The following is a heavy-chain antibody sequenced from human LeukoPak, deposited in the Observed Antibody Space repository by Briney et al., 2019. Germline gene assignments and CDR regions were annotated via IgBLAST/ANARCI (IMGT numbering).Heavy chain of an antibody. Sequence: PGGSLRLSCAASGFTFSSFWMNWVRQAPGKGLEWMANIKQDGSEKYFVDSVKGRFTISRDNAKNSLYLQMNSLRVEDTAVYYCARDGDRSRGDTFDIWGQGTMVTVSS. V-gene: IGHV3-7*04. J-gene: IGHJ3*02. CDR3: ARDGDRSRGDTFDI. D-gene: IGHD3-10*01. CDR2: IKQDGSEK. CDR1: GFTFSSFW.